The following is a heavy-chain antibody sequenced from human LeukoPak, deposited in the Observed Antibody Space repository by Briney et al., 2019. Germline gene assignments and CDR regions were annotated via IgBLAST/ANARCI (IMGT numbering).Heavy chain of an antibody. CDR3: VRGPHIAATSY. V-gene: IGHV3-7*03. CDR2: IKQDGSEK. J-gene: IGHJ4*02. CDR1: GFTFSSYA. D-gene: IGHD6-25*01. Sequence: GGSLRLSCAASGFTFSSYAMSWVRQAPGKGLEWVANIKQDGSEKQYVDSVKGRFAISRDNAKKSLYLQINTLRAEDTAVYYCVRGPHIAATSYLGQGTLVTVSS.